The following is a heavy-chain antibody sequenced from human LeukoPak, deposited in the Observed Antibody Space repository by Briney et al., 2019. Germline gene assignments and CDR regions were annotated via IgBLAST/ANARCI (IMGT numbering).Heavy chain of an antibody. V-gene: IGHV1-69*13. Sequence: SVTVSCTASGGTFSSYAISWVRQAPGQGLEWMGGIIPIFGTANYAQKFQGRVTITADESTSTAYMELSSLRSEDTAVYYCARDARDCSSTSCYAPHDYYYGMDVWGQGTTVTVSS. CDR1: GGTFSSYA. CDR3: ARDARDCSSTSCYAPHDYYYGMDV. CDR2: IIPIFGTA. J-gene: IGHJ6*02. D-gene: IGHD2-2*01.